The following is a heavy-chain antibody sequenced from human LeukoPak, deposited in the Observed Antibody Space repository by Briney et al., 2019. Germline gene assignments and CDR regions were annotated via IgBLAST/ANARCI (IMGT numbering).Heavy chain of an antibody. CDR2: MNPNSGNT. D-gene: IGHD6-19*01. J-gene: IGHJ5*02. Sequence: ASVKVSCKASGYTFTSYDINWVRQATGQGLEWMGWMNPNSGNTGYAQKFQGRVTMTRNTSISTAYMELSSLRSEDTAVYYCARGLAVAGWLDPWGQGTLVTVSS. V-gene: IGHV1-8*01. CDR3: ARGLAVAGWLDP. CDR1: GYTFTSYD.